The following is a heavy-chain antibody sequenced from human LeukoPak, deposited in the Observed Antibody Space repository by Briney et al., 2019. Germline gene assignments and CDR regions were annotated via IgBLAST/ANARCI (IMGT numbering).Heavy chain of an antibody. CDR1: GYTLTELS. Sequence: GASVKVSCKVSGYTLTELSMHWVRQAPGKGLEWMGGFDPEDGETIYAQKFQGRVTMTEDTSTDTAYVELSSLRSDDTAVYYCARDHRYTGLYGSYDYFDYWGQGTLVTVSS. V-gene: IGHV1-24*01. D-gene: IGHD1-26*01. CDR2: FDPEDGET. J-gene: IGHJ4*02. CDR3: ARDHRYTGLYGSYDYFDY.